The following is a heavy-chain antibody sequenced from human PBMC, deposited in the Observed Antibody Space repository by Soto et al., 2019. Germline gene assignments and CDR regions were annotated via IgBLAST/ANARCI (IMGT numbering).Heavy chain of an antibody. CDR2: IIPVFGLV. CDR3: AGGRIVVVGSRAYYGMDV. J-gene: IGHJ6*02. CDR1: GGTPSNSA. V-gene: IGHV1-69*01. D-gene: IGHD3-22*01. Sequence: QVHLLLQSGAEVKKPGSSGKVSCKASGGTPSNSAISWVRQAPGQVLEWMGGIIPVFGLVKYAQNFQGRVTITADESTNTAYMELSRLRPEDTAVYYCAGGRIVVVGSRAYYGMDVWGQGTTVTVSS.